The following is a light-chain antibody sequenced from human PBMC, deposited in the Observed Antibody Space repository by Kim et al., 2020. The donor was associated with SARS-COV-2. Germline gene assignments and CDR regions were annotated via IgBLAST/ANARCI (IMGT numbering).Light chain of an antibody. J-gene: IGKJ1*01. CDR3: QKYDSVPWT. CDR2: AAS. V-gene: IGKV1-27*01. CDR1: QDIREH. Sequence: AAVGDRVTSTGRAGQDIREHLAWVQQEPGKVPMVLIYAASALAAGVASGVGGSGSGTDFTLTITSLQPEDVATYYCQKYDSVPWTFGPGTKVDIK.